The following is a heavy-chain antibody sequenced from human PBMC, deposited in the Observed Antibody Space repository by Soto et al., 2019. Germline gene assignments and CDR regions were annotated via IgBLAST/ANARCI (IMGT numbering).Heavy chain of an antibody. CDR3: ARMVVPAAILDYYYGMDV. D-gene: IGHD2-2*01. V-gene: IGHV4-59*01. CDR2: IYYSGST. J-gene: IGHJ6*02. Sequence: SETLSLTCTVSGGSISSYYWSWIRQPPGKGPEWIGYIYYSGSTNYNPSLKSRVTISVDTSKNQFSLKLSSVTAADTAVYYCARMVVPAAILDYYYGMDVWGQGTTVTVSS. CDR1: GGSISSYY.